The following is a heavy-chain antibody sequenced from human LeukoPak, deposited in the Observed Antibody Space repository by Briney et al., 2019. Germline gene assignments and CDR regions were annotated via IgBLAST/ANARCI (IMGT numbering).Heavy chain of an antibody. D-gene: IGHD2/OR15-2a*01. J-gene: IGHJ6*03. CDR2: INPNNGGT. CDR3: ARANISPRVPWYYHYVDV. CDR1: GYTFTDYY. Sequence: GASVKVSCKASGYTFTDYYMHWVRQATGQGLEWMGWINPNNGGTKYAQNFQGRVTMTRDTSISTAYMELDRLRFDDTAVYYCARANISPRVPWYYHYVDVWGKGTTVTVSS. V-gene: IGHV1-2*02.